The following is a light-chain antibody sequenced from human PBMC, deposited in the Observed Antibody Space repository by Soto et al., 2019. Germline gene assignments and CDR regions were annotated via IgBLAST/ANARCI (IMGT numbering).Light chain of an antibody. J-gene: IGKJ5*01. V-gene: IGKV3-20*01. CDR2: GAS. CDR3: QQYDNSPST. CDR1: QSISSSF. Sequence: EIVLTQSPGILSLSPGERASLSCGASQSISSSFLAWYQQKPGQAPRLLIYGASSRATGIPDRFSGTGSETGFTLPISRLEPEDLAVYYCQQYDNSPSTFGQGTRLDIK.